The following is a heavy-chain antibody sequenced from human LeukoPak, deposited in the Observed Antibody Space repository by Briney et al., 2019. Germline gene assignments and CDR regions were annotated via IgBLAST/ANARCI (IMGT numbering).Heavy chain of an antibody. CDR2: ISSSSSYI. CDR3: ARAGTAETGTYYDFWSGYYPNYYFDY. CDR1: GFTFSSYS. D-gene: IGHD3-3*01. V-gene: IGHV3-21*01. Sequence: PGGSLRLSCAASGFTFSSYSMNWVRQAPGKGLEWVSSISSSSSYIYYADSVKGRFTISRDNAKNSLYLQMNSLRAEDTAVYYCARAGTAETGTYYDFWSGYYPNYYFDYWGQGALVTVSS. J-gene: IGHJ4*02.